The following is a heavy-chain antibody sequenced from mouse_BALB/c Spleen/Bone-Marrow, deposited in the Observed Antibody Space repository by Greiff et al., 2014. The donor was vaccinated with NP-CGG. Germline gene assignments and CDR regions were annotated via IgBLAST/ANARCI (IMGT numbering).Heavy chain of an antibody. Sequence: EVQLQESGTVLPRPGTSVRMSCKASGYSFTSYWMHWVKQRPGQGLEWIGAIYPGNSEISYNQKFKGKAKLTAVTSASTAYMELSGLTNEDSAVYYCTIYRYDEDAMDYWGQGTSVTVSS. J-gene: IGHJ4*01. CDR3: TIYRYDEDAMDY. D-gene: IGHD2-12*01. CDR2: IYPGNSEI. V-gene: IGHV1-5*01. CDR1: GYSFTSYW.